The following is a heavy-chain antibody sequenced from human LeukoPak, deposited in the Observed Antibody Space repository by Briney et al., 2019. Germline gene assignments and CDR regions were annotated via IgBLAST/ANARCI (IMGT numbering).Heavy chain of an antibody. D-gene: IGHD1-26*01. CDR1: GFTFSSYW. CDR3: ARVNIGSYYFGY. V-gene: IGHV3-74*01. CDR2: INPDGSTT. Sequence: GGSLRLSCAASGFTFSSYWMHWVRQDPGKGLVWVSRINPDGSTTSYADSVKGRFTISRDNAKNTLYLQMNSLRAEDTAVYYCARVNIGSYYFGYWGQGTLVTVSS. J-gene: IGHJ4*02.